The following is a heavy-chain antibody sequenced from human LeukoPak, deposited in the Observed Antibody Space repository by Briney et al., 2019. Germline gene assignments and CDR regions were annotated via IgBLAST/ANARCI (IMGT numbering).Heavy chain of an antibody. V-gene: IGHV1-18*01. CDR2: ISAYNGNT. Sequence: VGSVKVSCEASGYTFTSYGISWVPRAPGQGLECMGWISAYNGNTNYAQKLQGRVSMPTHPSTSTAYMELSSLSSDDTAVSYCARESCAYYDYVWGSYSAQTKYYFDYWGQGTLVTVSS. J-gene: IGHJ4*02. CDR3: ARESCAYYDYVWGSYSAQTKYYFDY. D-gene: IGHD3-16*01. CDR1: GYTFTSYG.